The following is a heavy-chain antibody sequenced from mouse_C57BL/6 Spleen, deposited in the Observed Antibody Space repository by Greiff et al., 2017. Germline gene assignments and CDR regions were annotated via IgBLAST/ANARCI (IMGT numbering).Heavy chain of an antibody. CDR3: ARRSTVVAYYIDY. Sequence: QVQLQQPGAELVMPGASVKLSCKASGYTFTSYWMHWVKQRPGQGLEWIGEIDPSDSYTNYNQKFKGNSTLTVDKSSSTAYMQLSSLTSEDSAVYYCARRSTVVAYYIDYWGQGTTLTVSS. D-gene: IGHD1-1*01. CDR1: GYTFTSYW. J-gene: IGHJ2*01. V-gene: IGHV1-69*01. CDR2: IDPSDSYT.